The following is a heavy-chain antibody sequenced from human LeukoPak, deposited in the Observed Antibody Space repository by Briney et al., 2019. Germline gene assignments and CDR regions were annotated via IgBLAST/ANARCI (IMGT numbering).Heavy chain of an antibody. CDR3: AKGGEQKTFRCGMDS. D-gene: IGHD1/OR15-1a*01. CDR2: VSNDGGIK. Sequence: GGSLRLSCAASGFTFSAYYMHWVRQAPGRGLEWVALVSNDGGIKYYGASVRGRFTISRDNPENTLYLQMNSLRADDTAVYYCAKGGEQKTFRCGMDSWGQGTLVTVSS. J-gene: IGHJ4*02. V-gene: IGHV3-30*18. CDR1: GFTFSAYY.